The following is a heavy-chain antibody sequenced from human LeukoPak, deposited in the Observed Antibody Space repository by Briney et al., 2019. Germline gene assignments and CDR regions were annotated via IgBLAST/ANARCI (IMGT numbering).Heavy chain of an antibody. CDR2: ISDSGST. J-gene: IGHJ6*02. CDR1: GGSFSGCY. D-gene: IGHD3-10*01. Sequence: SETLSLTCAVFGGSFSGCYWSWIRQPPGKGLEWVGEISDSGSTSYNPSLKSRVTILLDTSKNQFSLKVNSVTAADTAVYYCARGDYGSGTYRGVYYYYPMDVWGQGTTVTVSS. V-gene: IGHV4-34*01. CDR3: ARGDYGSGTYRGVYYYYPMDV.